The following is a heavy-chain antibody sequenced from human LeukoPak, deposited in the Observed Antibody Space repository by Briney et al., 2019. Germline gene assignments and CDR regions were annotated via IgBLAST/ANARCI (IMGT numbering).Heavy chain of an antibody. Sequence: TGGSLRLSCAASGSTLSSYAMSWVRQAPGKGLEWVSSISASGGSTNYADSVKGRFTISRDNSKNTVYLQMNSLRAEDTAVYYCAKVMKGSERLTMVRGVIIKTAGLYYMDVWGKGTTVTVSS. V-gene: IGHV3-23*01. J-gene: IGHJ6*03. D-gene: IGHD3-10*01. CDR2: ISASGGST. CDR1: GSTLSSYA. CDR3: AKVMKGSERLTMVRGVIIKTAGLYYMDV.